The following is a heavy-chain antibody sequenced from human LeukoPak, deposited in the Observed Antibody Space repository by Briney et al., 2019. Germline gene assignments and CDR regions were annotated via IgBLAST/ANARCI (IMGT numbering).Heavy chain of an antibody. Sequence: GGSLRLSCAASGFTFSSYWMHWVRHAPGKGLVWVSRINSDGSSTSYADSVKGRFTISRDNAKNTLYLQMNSLRAEDTAVYYCARDLVVVVAATDSSRWGQGTLVTVSS. CDR1: GFTFSSYW. J-gene: IGHJ4*02. CDR3: ARDLVVVVAATDSSR. CDR2: INSDGSST. D-gene: IGHD2-15*01. V-gene: IGHV3-74*01.